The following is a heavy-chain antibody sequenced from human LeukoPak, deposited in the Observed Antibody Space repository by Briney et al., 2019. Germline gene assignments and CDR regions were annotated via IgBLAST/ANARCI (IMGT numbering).Heavy chain of an antibody. CDR2: VYYTGST. V-gene: IGHV4-59*08. J-gene: IGHJ5*02. CDR3: ARVPLRYFNWFDP. D-gene: IGHD3-9*01. CDR1: GGSISSYY. Sequence: SETLSLTCTVSGGSISSYYWSWIRQPPGKGLEWIGYVYYTGSTNYNPSLKSRVTISIDTSKNQFSLKLSSVTAADTAVYYCARVPLRYFNWFDPWGQGTLVTVSS.